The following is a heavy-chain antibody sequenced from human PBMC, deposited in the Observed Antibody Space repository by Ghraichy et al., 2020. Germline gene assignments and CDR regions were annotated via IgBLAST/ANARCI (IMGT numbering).Heavy chain of an antibody. J-gene: IGHJ6*02. V-gene: IGHV3-23*01. CDR2: ISGSGGST. Sequence: GGSLRLSCAASGFTFSSYAMSWVRQAPGKGLEWVSAISGSGGSTYYADSVKGRFTISRDNSKNTLYLQMNSLRAEDTAVYYCAKDSVYSSSWYWSLGYYYYGMDVWGQGTTVTVSS. CDR3: AKDSVYSSSWYWSLGYYYYGMDV. D-gene: IGHD6-13*01. CDR1: GFTFSSYA.